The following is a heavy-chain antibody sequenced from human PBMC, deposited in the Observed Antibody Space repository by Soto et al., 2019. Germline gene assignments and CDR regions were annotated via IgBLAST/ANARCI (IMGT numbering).Heavy chain of an antibody. CDR1: GFTFDDYV. J-gene: IGHJ5*02. V-gene: IGHV3-9*01. D-gene: IGHD2-2*01. CDR2: ISWKSGTI. CDR3: AKDMSARSDSWLNWFDP. Sequence: EVQLVESGGGLVQPGGFLRLSCAASGFTFDDYVMHWVRQAPGKGLEWVSGISWKSGTIGYADSVQGRFTISRDNAKNSLYLQMSSLRTEDTAFYYCAKDMSARSDSWLNWFDPWGQGTLVTVSS.